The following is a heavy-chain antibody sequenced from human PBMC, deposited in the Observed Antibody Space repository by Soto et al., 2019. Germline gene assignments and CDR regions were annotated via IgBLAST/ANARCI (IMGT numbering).Heavy chain of an antibody. CDR1: GGSFSGYY. V-gene: IGHV4-34*01. CDR2: INHSGST. J-gene: IGHJ4*02. Sequence: PSETLSLTCAVYGGSFSGYYRSWIRQPPGKGLEWIGEINHSGSTNYNPSLKSRVTISVDTSKNQFSLKLSSVTAADTAVYYCARVYYDFWSGYYSHYFDYWGQGTLVTVSS. CDR3: ARVYYDFWSGYYSHYFDY. D-gene: IGHD3-3*01.